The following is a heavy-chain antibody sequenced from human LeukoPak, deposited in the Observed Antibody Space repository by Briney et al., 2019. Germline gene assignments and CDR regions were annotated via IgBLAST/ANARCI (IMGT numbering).Heavy chain of an antibody. CDR2: IDWDDAK. CDR1: GFSLSTSGMC. D-gene: IGHD5-18*01. Sequence: RESGPALVKPTQTLTLTCTFSGFSLSTSGMCVSWIRQPPGKALEWLARIDWDDAKYYSTSLKTRLTISKDTPKSQVVLTMTNMDPVDTATYYCARYLLRGYNFFDYWGQGTLVTVSS. J-gene: IGHJ4*02. CDR3: ARYLLRGYNFFDY. V-gene: IGHV2-70*11.